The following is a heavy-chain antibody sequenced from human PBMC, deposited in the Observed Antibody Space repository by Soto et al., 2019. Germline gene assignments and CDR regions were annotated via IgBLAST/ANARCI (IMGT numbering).Heavy chain of an antibody. CDR1: GLTVSGKKY. Sequence: LRLSCAAFGLTVSGKKYVAWVRQAPGKGLEWVSALYDVDGSFYADSVKGRFTTSSDSSKTTVYLQMNGLRPDDTAVYYCASWHEREHAYDVWGQGTTVTVSS. D-gene: IGHD1-1*01. CDR2: LYDVDGS. V-gene: IGHV3-53*01. CDR3: ASWHEREHAYDV. J-gene: IGHJ3*01.